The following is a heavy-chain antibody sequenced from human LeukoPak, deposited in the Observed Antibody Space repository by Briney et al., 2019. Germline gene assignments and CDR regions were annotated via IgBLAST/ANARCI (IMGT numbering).Heavy chain of an antibody. J-gene: IGHJ3*01. V-gene: IGHV4-30-4*08. CDR3: ARGDGYPSGDTFDF. CDR1: GGSIGSGDYY. CDR2: LSYSGST. D-gene: IGHD5-24*01. Sequence: PSETLSLTCAVSGGSIGSGDYYWSWIRQPPGKGLEWIGYLSYSGSTYNNPSLKGRLTISQDTSQNQFSLNLSSVTAADTAVYYCARGDGYPSGDTFDFWGQGTMVTVSS.